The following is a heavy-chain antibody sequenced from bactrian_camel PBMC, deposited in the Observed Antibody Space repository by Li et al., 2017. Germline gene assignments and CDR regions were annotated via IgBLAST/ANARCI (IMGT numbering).Heavy chain of an antibody. CDR1: AYESMTC. Sequence: QVQLVESGGGSVQAGGSLRLSCVASAYESMTCLGWFRQAPGKEREGVAATGSDTERYYADFVKGRFTISQDNTKNTNTVYLQMNSLKSEDTAVYYCAADPYGAWCGLAGQGTQVTVS. V-gene: IGHV3S53*01. J-gene: IGHJ4*01. CDR2: TGSDTER. D-gene: IGHD6*01.